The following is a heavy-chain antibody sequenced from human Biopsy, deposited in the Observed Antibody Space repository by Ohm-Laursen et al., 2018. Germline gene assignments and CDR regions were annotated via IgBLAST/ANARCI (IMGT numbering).Heavy chain of an antibody. CDR1: GYTFTGQY. D-gene: IGHD2-15*01. V-gene: IGHV1-2*02. CDR3: AKGQDLRGGAEYFRH. J-gene: IGHJ1*01. CDR2: INPHSGTT. Sequence: ASVKVSCNASGYTFTGQYLHWVRQVPGQGLEWMGWINPHSGTTKFAQDFQGRVTMTRDTSITTAYMELRRLRSDDTAVYYCAKGQDLRGGAEYFRHWDQGALVTVSS.